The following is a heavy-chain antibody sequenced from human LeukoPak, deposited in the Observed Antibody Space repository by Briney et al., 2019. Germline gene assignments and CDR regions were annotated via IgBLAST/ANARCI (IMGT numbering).Heavy chain of an antibody. J-gene: IGHJ4*02. Sequence: GASVKVSCKASGYTFTSYDINWVRQATGQGLEWMGWMSPNSGNTGYAQKFQGRVTMTRNTAISTAYMELSSLRSEDTAVYYCARKFSSGWYDFDYWGQGTLVTVSS. CDR1: GYTFTSYD. CDR3: ARKFSSGWYDFDY. CDR2: MSPNSGNT. D-gene: IGHD6-19*01. V-gene: IGHV1-8*01.